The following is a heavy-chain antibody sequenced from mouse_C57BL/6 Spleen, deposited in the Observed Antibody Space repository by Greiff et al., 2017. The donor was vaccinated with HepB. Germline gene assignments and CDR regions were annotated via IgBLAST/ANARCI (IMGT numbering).Heavy chain of an antibody. Sequence: EVQLVESGGGLVKPGGSLKLSCAASGFTFSSYAMSWVRQTPEKRLEWVATISDGGSYTYYPDNVKGRFTISRDNAKNNLYLQMSHLKSENTAMYYCARVGPVGPQHWYFDVWGTGTTVTVSS. CDR2: ISDGGSYT. CDR1: GFTFSSYA. D-gene: IGHD6-1*01. J-gene: IGHJ1*03. CDR3: ARVGPVGPQHWYFDV. V-gene: IGHV5-4*01.